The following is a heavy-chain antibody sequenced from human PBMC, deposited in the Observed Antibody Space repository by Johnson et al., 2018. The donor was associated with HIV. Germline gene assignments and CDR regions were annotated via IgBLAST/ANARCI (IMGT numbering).Heavy chain of an antibody. CDR1: GFTLSNHW. J-gene: IGHJ3*01. CDR3: VTADRGSA. CDR2: VNQDGSAK. Sequence: DVQLAESGGGLVQPGGSLRLSCAASGFTLSNHWMSWVRQAPGKGLEYVANVNQDGSAKFYVDSVKGRFTISRDNAKNSLYLQMNSLRDEDTAVYYCVTADRGSAWGQGTTVTVSS. D-gene: IGHD1-26*01. V-gene: IGHV3-7*05.